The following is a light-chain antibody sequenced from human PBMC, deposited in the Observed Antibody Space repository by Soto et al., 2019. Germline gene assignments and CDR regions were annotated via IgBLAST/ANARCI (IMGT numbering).Light chain of an antibody. CDR3: QQSHSSPPT. J-gene: IGKJ1*01. V-gene: IGKV1-39*01. CDR1: QSISNH. Sequence: DIQMTQSPSSLSASVEDRVIITCRASQSISNHLNWYQQKPGKAPKLLIFAASSLQSGVPSRFSGSRSGPDFTLTISSLQPEDFAIYYCQQSHSSPPTFGQGTKVEIK. CDR2: AAS.